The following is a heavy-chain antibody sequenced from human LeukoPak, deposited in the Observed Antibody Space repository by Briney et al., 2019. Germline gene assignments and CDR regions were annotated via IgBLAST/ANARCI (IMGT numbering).Heavy chain of an antibody. CDR3: ARRGTFDAFDI. V-gene: IGHV5-51*01. Sequence: GESLKISCKGYGYSFTSYWIGWVRQMPGKGLEWMGIIYRSDSDTRYSPSFQGQVTISVDNSITTAYLQWSSLKASDTAMYYCARRGTFDAFDIWGQGTIVTVSS. CDR1: GYSFTSYW. D-gene: IGHD1-1*01. CDR2: IYRSDSDT. J-gene: IGHJ3*02.